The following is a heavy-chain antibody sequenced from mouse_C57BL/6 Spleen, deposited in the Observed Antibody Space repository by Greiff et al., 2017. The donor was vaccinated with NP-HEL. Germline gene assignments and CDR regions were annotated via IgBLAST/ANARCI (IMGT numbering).Heavy chain of an antibody. D-gene: IGHD1-1*01. CDR1: GFTFSSYA. CDR3: ARDPLSTVVAFYAMDY. J-gene: IGHJ4*01. CDR2: ISDGGSYT. Sequence: DVKLVESGGGLVKPGGSLKLSCAASGFTFSSYAMSWVRQTPEKRLEWVATISDGGSYTYYPDNVKGRFTISRDNAKNNLYLQMSHLKSEDTAMYYCARDPLSTVVAFYAMDYWGQGTSVTVSS. V-gene: IGHV5-4*01.